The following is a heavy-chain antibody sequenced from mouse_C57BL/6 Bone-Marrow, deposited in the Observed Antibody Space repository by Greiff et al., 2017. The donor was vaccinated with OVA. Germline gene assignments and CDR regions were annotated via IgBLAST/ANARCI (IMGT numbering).Heavy chain of an antibody. CDR3: ARDSFITTVVATDWYFDV. V-gene: IGHV1-81*01. CDR2: IYPRSGNT. J-gene: IGHJ1*03. Sequence: QVQLQQSGAELARPGASVKLSCKASGYTFTSYGISWVKQRTGQGLEWIGEIYPRSGNTYYNEKFEGKATLTADKSSSTAYMELRSLTSEDSAVYFCARDSFITTVVATDWYFDVWGTGTTVTVSS. D-gene: IGHD1-1*01. CDR1: GYTFTSYG.